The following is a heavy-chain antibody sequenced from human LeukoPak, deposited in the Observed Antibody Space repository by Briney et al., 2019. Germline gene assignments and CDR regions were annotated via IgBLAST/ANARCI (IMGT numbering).Heavy chain of an antibody. CDR1: GFTFSGYW. D-gene: IGHD3-22*01. CDR2: TNRDDSDT. CDR3: ARSANYFDTSGQDY. J-gene: IGHJ4*02. Sequence: PAGSLRLSCTASGFTFSGYWMHWVRQAPGKGLEWVSRTNRDDSDTSYADSVKGRFTISRDKAKSTLYLQMNSLRVEDTAVYYCARSANYFDTSGQDYWGQGTLVTVSS. V-gene: IGHV3-74*01.